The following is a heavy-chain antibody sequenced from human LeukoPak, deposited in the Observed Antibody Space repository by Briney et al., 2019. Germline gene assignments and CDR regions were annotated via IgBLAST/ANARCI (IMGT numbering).Heavy chain of an antibody. J-gene: IGHJ4*02. CDR2: IYYSRST. CDR1: GGSISSYY. D-gene: IGHD3-10*01. Sequence: PSETLSLTCTVSGGSISSYYWSWIRQAPGKGLEWIGYIYYSRSTNYNPSLKSRVSISVDTSKNQFSLKLSSVTAADTAVYYCARLSYGSGSYLPDYWGQGTLVTVSS. CDR3: ARLSYGSGSYLPDY. V-gene: IGHV4-59*08.